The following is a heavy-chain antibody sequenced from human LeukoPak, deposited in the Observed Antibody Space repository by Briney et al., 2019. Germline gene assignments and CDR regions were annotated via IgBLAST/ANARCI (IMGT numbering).Heavy chain of an antibody. J-gene: IGHJ4*02. CDR2: IKPDGGDK. CDR3: ASSSTGWPVFDT. V-gene: IGHV3-7*01. Sequence: PGGSLRLSPAPSEFSLTIYWVTWVCAAPGKGLERVANIKPDGGDKYYVHSLKSRFTISTDNTKNSLYLQVNSLRADDTAVYFCASSSTGWPVFDTWGQGTLATVSS. CDR1: EFSLTIYW. D-gene: IGHD2-8*02.